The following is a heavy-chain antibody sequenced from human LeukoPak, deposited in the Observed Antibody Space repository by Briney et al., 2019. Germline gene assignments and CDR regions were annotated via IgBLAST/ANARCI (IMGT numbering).Heavy chain of an antibody. CDR1: GFTFSTCG. D-gene: IGHD5-12*01. Sequence: GGSLRLSCVASGFTFSTCGMHWVRQAPGKGLEWMAVIWYDGSIEYYADSVKGRFTISRDNSKNTLYLQMNSLRVEDTALYYCARLSASSAYSSLRDWGQGTLVTVSS. V-gene: IGHV3-33*01. J-gene: IGHJ4*02. CDR2: IWYDGSIE. CDR3: ARLSASSAYSSLRD.